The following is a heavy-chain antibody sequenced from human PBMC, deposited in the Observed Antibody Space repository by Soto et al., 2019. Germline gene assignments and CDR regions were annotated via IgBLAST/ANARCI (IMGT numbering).Heavy chain of an antibody. J-gene: IGHJ4*02. CDR1: GGSLSTNL. CDR2: TGSGTGPG. Sequence: SVKVSCKASGGSLSTNLISWVRQAPGQGLEWMGGTGSGTGPGNHAQKFQGRLTVTADKSTSTVYMELTNLSSEDTAVYYCARRDSGGFYRFFDSWGQGTLVTVSS. CDR3: ARRDSGGFYRFFDS. D-gene: IGHD2-15*01. V-gene: IGHV1-69*06.